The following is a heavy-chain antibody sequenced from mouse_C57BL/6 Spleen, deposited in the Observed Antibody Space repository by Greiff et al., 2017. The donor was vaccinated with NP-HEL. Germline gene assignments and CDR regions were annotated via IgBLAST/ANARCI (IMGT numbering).Heavy chain of an antibody. J-gene: IGHJ4*01. CDR3: ARSRGLLPAMDY. Sequence: QVHVKQPGAELVKPGASVKMSCKASGYTFTSYWITWVKQRPGQGLEWIGDIYPGSGSTNYNEKFKSKATLTVDTSSSTAYMQLSSLTSEDSAVYYCARSRGLLPAMDYWGQGTSVTVSS. D-gene: IGHD2-3*01. V-gene: IGHV1-55*01. CDR1: GYTFTSYW. CDR2: IYPGSGST.